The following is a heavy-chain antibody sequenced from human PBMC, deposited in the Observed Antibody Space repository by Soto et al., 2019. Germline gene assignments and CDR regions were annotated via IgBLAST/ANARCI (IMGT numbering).Heavy chain of an antibody. CDR3: ARLYSSWSAFDY. J-gene: IGHJ4*02. V-gene: IGHV3-21*01. Sequence: GGSLRLSCAASGFIFRSYGMNWVRQAPGKGLEWVASISSGGTYVYYAESAKGRFTISRDNGKNSLYLQMSSLRAEDTALYYCARLYSSWSAFDYWGQGSLVPVSS. CDR2: ISSGGTYV. CDR1: GFIFRSYG. D-gene: IGHD6-6*01.